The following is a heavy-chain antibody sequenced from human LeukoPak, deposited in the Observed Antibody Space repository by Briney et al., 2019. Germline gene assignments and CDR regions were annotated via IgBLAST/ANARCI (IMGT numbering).Heavy chain of an antibody. Sequence: PSETLSLTCTVSGGSISSYYWSWIRQPPGKGLEWIGYIYYSGSTNYNPSLKSRVTISVDTSKNQFSLKLSSVTAADTAVYYCARGRTSSSRWFDPWGQGTLVTVSS. D-gene: IGHD6-6*01. V-gene: IGHV4-59*12. J-gene: IGHJ5*02. CDR2: IYYSGST. CDR3: ARGRTSSSRWFDP. CDR1: GGSISSYY.